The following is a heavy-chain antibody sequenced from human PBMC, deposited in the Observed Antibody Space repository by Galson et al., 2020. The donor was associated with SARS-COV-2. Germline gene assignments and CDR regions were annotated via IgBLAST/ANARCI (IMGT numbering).Heavy chain of an antibody. CDR3: ARRRGYDILTGSGDWFDP. CDR1: GLSISSDFY. Sequence: SETLSLTCAVSGLSISSDFYWGWIRLSPGKGLEWIGNIYQGGTTYYNPSLKSRVTMSIDKSKNQFSLKMNSVTAADTSVYYCARRRGYDILTGSGDWFDPWGQGTLVTVSS. V-gene: IGHV4-38-2*01. CDR2: IYQGGTT. D-gene: IGHD3-9*01. J-gene: IGHJ5*02.